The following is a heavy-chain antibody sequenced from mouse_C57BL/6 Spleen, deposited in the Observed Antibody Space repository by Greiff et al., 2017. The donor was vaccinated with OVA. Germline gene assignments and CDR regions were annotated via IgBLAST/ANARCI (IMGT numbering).Heavy chain of an antibody. J-gene: IGHJ4*01. CDR2: IYPGSGNT. CDR1: GYTFTDYY. Sequence: VQLQQSGAELVRPGASVKLSCKASGYTFTDYYINWVQQRPGQGLEWIARIYPGSGNTYYNEKFKGKATLTAEKSSSTAYMQLSSLTSEDSAVYFCASYDYAMDYWGQGTSVTVSS. V-gene: IGHV1-76*01. CDR3: ASYDYAMDY. D-gene: IGHD1-1*01.